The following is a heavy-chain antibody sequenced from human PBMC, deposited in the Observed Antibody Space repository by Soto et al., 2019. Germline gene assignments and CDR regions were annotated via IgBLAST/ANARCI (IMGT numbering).Heavy chain of an antibody. V-gene: IGHV3-53*01. J-gene: IGHJ6*02. CDR2: IYSGGST. CDR3: ARDKRGIAARPGYYYGMDV. D-gene: IGHD6-6*01. CDR1: GFTVSSNY. Sequence: GGSLRLSCAASGFTVSSNYMSWVRQAPGKGLEWVSVIYSGGSTYYADSVKGRFTISRDNSKNTLYLQMNSLRAEDTAVYYCARDKRGIAARPGYYYGMDVWGQGTTVTVSS.